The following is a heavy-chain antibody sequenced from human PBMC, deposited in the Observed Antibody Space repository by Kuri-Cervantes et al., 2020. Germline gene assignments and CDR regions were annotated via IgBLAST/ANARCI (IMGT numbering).Heavy chain of an antibody. V-gene: IGHV3-48*04. D-gene: IGHD6-13*01. J-gene: IGHJ6*02. Sequence: GESLKISCAASGFIFSDYTMNWVRQAPGKGLEWISYISSSSSTIYYADSVKGRFTISRDNAKNSLYLQMNSLRAEDTAVYYCARDRRSPSIAAAGTMGYYYYGMDVWGQGTTVTVSS. CDR3: ARDRRSPSIAAAGTMGYYYYGMDV. CDR1: GFIFSDYT. CDR2: ISSSSSTI.